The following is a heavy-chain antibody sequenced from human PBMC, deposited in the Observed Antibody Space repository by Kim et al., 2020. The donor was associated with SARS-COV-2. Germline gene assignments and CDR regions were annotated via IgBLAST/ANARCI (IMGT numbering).Heavy chain of an antibody. V-gene: IGHV4-59*13. CDR2: IYYSGST. D-gene: IGHD5-12*01. Sequence: SETLSLTCTVSGGSISSYYWSWIRQPPGKGLEWIGYIYYSGSTNYNPSLKSRVTISVDTSKNQFSLKLSSVTAADTAVYYCARKRSWRVRWLQDNWYFDLWGRGTLVTVSS. CDR1: GGSISSYY. J-gene: IGHJ2*01. CDR3: ARKRSWRVRWLQDNWYFDL.